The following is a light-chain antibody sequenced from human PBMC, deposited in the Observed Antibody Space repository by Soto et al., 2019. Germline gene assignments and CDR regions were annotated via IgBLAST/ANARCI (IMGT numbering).Light chain of an antibody. CDR2: EVT. CDR3: SSYTNINTRACV. J-gene: IGLJ1*01. Sequence: QAASVSGSPGQSITISCTGTSGDIGSYNRVSWYQQHPGKAPELIIYEVTDRPSGVSNRFSGSKSGNTASLTISGLPAEDEAEYYCSSYTNINTRACVFGTGTKLTVL. V-gene: IGLV2-14*01. CDR1: SGDIGSYNR.